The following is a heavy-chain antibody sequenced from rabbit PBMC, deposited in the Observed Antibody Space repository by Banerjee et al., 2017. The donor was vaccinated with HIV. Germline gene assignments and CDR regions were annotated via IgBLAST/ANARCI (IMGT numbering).Heavy chain of an antibody. CDR1: GFSFSNRYV. CDR2: INTISGDT. D-gene: IGHD4-2*01. J-gene: IGHJ4*01. V-gene: IGHV1S45*01. CDR3: ARRGDYAGGGNFNL. Sequence: QEQLVESGGGLVKPEGSLTLTCKASGFSFSNRYVMCWVRQAPGKGLEWIACINTISGDTVYATWAKGRFTISKASSTTVTLQMTSLTAADTATYFCARRGDYAGGGNFNLWGPGTLVTVS.